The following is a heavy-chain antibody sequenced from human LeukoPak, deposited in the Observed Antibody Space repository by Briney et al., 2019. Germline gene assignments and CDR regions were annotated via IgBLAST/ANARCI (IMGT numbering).Heavy chain of an antibody. Sequence: KPSETLSLTCAVYGGSFSGYYWSWIRQPPGKGLEWIGGINHSGSTNYNPSLKSRVTISVDTSKNQFSLKLSSVTAADTAVYYCARDGDYLGQGTLVTVSS. CDR1: GGSFSGYY. CDR2: INHSGST. V-gene: IGHV4-34*01. J-gene: IGHJ4*02. CDR3: ARDGDY.